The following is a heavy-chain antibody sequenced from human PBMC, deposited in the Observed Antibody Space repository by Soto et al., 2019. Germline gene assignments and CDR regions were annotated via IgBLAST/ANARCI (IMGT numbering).Heavy chain of an antibody. J-gene: IGHJ4*02. CDR3: ARLTRGWYYY. CDR2: IDPSDSYT. V-gene: IGHV5-10-1*01. D-gene: IGHD6-19*01. CDR1: GCSFASYW. Sequence: PXESLKISCKGSGCSFASYWISWVRQMPGKGLEWMGRIDPSDSYTNYSPSFQGHVTISADKSISTAYLQWSSLKASDTAMYYCARLTRGWYYYWGQGTLVTVSS.